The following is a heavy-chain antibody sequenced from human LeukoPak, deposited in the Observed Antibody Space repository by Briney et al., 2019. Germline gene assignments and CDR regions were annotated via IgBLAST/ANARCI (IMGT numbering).Heavy chain of an antibody. CDR1: GYTLTELS. CDR2: FDLEDGET. V-gene: IGHV1-24*01. CDR3: ATGWGDYVWGSYRPPSFDY. J-gene: IGHJ4*02. Sequence: ASVKVSCKVSGYTLTELSIHWVRQAPGKGLEWMGGFDLEDGETIYAQKFQGRVTMTEDTSTDTAYMELSSLRSEDTAVYYCATGWGDYVWGSYRPPSFDYWGQGTLVTVSS. D-gene: IGHD3-16*02.